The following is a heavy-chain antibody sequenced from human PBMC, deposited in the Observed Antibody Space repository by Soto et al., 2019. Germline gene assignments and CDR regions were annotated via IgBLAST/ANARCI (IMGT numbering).Heavy chain of an antibody. Sequence: ASVKVSCKASGYTFTGYYMHWVRQAPGQGLEWMGWINPNSGGTNYAQKFQGRVTMTRDTSISTAYMELSRLRSDDTAVYYCARASRGHPEARPGWFDPWGQGTLVTVSS. CDR1: GYTFTGYY. D-gene: IGHD6-6*01. CDR3: ARASRGHPEARPGWFDP. V-gene: IGHV1-2*02. CDR2: INPNSGGT. J-gene: IGHJ5*02.